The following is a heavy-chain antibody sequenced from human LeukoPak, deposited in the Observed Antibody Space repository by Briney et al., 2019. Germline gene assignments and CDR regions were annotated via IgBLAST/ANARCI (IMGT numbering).Heavy chain of an antibody. CDR3: TTAPAAFDI. CDR2: ITSKTDGGTT. J-gene: IGHJ3*02. CDR1: GFTFSNAW. Sequence: GGALRLSCTASGFTFSNAWMSLVRQAPGKGLEWVGRITSKTDGGTTDYAAPVKDRFTISRDDSKDTLFLQMNSLKIEDTAVYYCTTAPAAFDIWGQGTMVTVSS. V-gene: IGHV3-15*01.